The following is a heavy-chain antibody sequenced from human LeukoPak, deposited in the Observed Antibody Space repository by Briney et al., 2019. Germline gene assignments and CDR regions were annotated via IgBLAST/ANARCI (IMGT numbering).Heavy chain of an antibody. CDR3: ARALTTLTYEGY. CDR1: GFTFSSYT. V-gene: IGHV3-21*01. D-gene: IGHD1-1*01. CDR2: ISGSNSYI. J-gene: IGHJ4*02. Sequence: GGSLRLSCAASGFTFSSYTMHWIRQAPGKGLEWVSSISGSNSYIFYADSVKGRFTVSRDNAKDSLHLQMNSLRAEDTAVYYCARALTTLTYEGYWGQGTLVTVSS.